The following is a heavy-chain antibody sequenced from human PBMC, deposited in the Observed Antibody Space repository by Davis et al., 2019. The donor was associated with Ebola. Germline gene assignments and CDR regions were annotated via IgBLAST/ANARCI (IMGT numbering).Heavy chain of an antibody. CDR3: ARDGELRGQYGMDV. CDR2: INPNSGGT. V-gene: IGHV1-2*04. Sequence: ASVKVSCKASGYTFTGYYMHWVRQAPGQGLEWMGWINPNSGGTNYAQKFQGWVTMTRDTSISTAYMELSRLRSDDTAVYYCARDGELRGQYGMDVWGQGTTVTVSS. J-gene: IGHJ6*02. D-gene: IGHD2-15*01. CDR1: GYTFTGYY.